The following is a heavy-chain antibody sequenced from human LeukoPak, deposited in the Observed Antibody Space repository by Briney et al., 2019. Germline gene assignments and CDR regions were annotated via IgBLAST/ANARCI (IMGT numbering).Heavy chain of an antibody. CDR2: FYYSGST. V-gene: IGHV4-39*07. J-gene: IGHJ6*03. CDR3: ARDRADYYYYYMDV. CDR1: GGSISSSSYY. Sequence: SETLSLTCNVSGGSISSSSYYWGWIRQPPGKGLEWIGSFYYSGSTDYNPSLKTRVTISVDTSKNQFSLKLSSVTAADTAVYYCARDRADYYYYYMDVWGKGTTVTISS.